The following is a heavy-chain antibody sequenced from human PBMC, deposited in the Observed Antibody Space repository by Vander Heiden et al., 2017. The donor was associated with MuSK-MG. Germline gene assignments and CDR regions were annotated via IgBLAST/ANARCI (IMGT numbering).Heavy chain of an antibody. D-gene: IGHD2-21*01. J-gene: IGHJ4*02. Sequence: QVQLQESGPGLVKPSETLSLPCAVSGYSISSGYYWGWIRQPPGKGLEWIGSIYHSGSTYYNPSLKSRVTISVDTSKNQFSLKLSSVTAADTAVYYCARRGGGDWGRKESSKNYFDYWGQGTLVTVSS. CDR1: GYSISSGYY. V-gene: IGHV4-38-2*01. CDR2: IYHSGST. CDR3: ARRGGGDWGRKESSKNYFDY.